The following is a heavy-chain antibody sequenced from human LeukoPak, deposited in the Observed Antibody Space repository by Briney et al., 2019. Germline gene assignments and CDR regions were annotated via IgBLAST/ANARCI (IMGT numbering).Heavy chain of an antibody. J-gene: IGHJ4*02. CDR2: ISAYNGNT. Sequence: AAVKVSCKASGYTFTSYGISWVRQAPGQGLEWMGWISAYNGNTNYAQKLQGRVTMTTDTSTSTAYMELRSLRSDDTAVYYCARTAGVVRSSWYIVALYYFDYWGQGTLVTVSS. CDR1: GYTFTSYG. V-gene: IGHV1-18*01. D-gene: IGHD6-13*01. CDR3: ARTAGVVRSSWYIVALYYFDY.